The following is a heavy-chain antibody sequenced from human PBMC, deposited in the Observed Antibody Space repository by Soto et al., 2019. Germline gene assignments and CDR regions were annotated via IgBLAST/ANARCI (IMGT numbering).Heavy chain of an antibody. V-gene: IGHV4-59*08. J-gene: IGHJ4*02. CDR2: IHYSGST. CDR1: GGSISSYY. D-gene: IGHD1-26*01. Sequence: PLETLSLTCTLSGGSISSYYWSWIRQPPGKGLEWIAYIHYSGSTDYNPSLKSRVTISLDKSKNQFSLKLTSVTAADTAVYHCARHGLGLDYWGQGTLVTVSS. CDR3: ARHGLGLDY.